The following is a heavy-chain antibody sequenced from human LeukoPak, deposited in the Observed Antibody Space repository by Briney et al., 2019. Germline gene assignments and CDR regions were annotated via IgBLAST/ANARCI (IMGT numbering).Heavy chain of an antibody. D-gene: IGHD6-19*01. Sequence: GGSLRLSCAASGFTFSSYWMSWVRQAPGKGLEWVATIKQDGSEKYYVDSVKGRFTISRDNAKNSLYLQMNSLRVEDTAVYYCATTVAGTRNAFDIWGQGTMVTVSS. CDR2: IKQDGSEK. V-gene: IGHV3-7*01. J-gene: IGHJ3*02. CDR3: ATTVAGTRNAFDI. CDR1: GFTFSSYW.